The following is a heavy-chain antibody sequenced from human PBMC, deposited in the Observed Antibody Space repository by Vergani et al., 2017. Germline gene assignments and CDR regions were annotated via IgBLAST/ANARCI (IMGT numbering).Heavy chain of an antibody. CDR1: GDSIISRSYY. V-gene: IGHV4-39*01. D-gene: IGHD3-16*01. Sequence: QMQLQESGPGLVKASETLSLTCTVSGDSIISRSYYWGWIRQPPGKGLQWIGSIYNSGNGVSSSSLKSRVTISADTSKNQFSLRLTSVTAADRAVYYCASGKYYSDSTSHFRGRYFDVWGRGTLVTVPS. CDR3: ASGKYYSDSTSHFRGRYFDV. J-gene: IGHJ2*01. CDR2: IYNSGNG.